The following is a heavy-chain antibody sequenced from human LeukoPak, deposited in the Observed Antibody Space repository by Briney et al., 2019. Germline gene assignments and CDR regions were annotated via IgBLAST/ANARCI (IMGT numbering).Heavy chain of an antibody. CDR3: TRGSYYDCSGYSGVRLFDY. Sequence: ASVKVSCKSSGYTITDYYIHWVRQAPGQGLEGMGWINPNSGGTNYARKFQGRVTMTSDTSISTASMEPSRLTSDDTALHYCTRGSYYDCSGYSGVRLFDYWGQGTPVTVPS. CDR2: INPNSGGT. J-gene: IGHJ4*02. CDR1: GYTITDYY. V-gene: IGHV1-2*02. D-gene: IGHD3-22*01.